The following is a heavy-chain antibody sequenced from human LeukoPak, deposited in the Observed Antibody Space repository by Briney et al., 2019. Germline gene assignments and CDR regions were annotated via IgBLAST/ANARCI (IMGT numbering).Heavy chain of an antibody. CDR3: ARDTRYYDNSGYYYFDY. D-gene: IGHD3-22*01. Sequence: SETLSLTCTVSGGSISSYYWSWIRQPPGKGLEWIGYIYYSGSTNYNPSLKSRVTISVDTSKRQFSLKLNSVTSADTAVYYCARDTRYYDNSGYYYFDYWGRGTLVTVSS. CDR2: IYYSGST. J-gene: IGHJ4*02. CDR1: GGSISSYY. V-gene: IGHV4-59*01.